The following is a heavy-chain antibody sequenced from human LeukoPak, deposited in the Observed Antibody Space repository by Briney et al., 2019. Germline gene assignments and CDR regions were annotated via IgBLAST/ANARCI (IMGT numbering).Heavy chain of an antibody. J-gene: IGHJ4*02. V-gene: IGHV3-48*01. D-gene: IGHD1-26*01. CDR3: ARDPLLWELPSDY. CDR1: GFTFSGYI. CDR2: IGSSGNTI. Sequence: AGGSLRLSCAASGFTFSGYIMNWVRQAPGKGLEWVSFIGSSGNTIYYADSVKGRFTVSRDNAKNSLYLQMNSLRAEDTAVYYCARDPLLWELPSDYWGQGTLVTVSS.